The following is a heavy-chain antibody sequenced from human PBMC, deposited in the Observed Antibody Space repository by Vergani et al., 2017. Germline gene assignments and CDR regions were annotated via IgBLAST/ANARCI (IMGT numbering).Heavy chain of an antibody. CDR2: IYPADSDT. Sequence: EVALVQSGPETRKPGESLKISCKGSEYSFGNYWIGWVRQMPGKGLEWMGIIYPADSDTRYSPSFQGQVTISADKSISTAFLQWDSLKASDTALYYCARHTTYTDSWGQGTLVTVSS. V-gene: IGHV5-51*01. D-gene: IGHD1-1*01. CDR1: EYSFGNYW. CDR3: ARHTTYTDS. J-gene: IGHJ4*02.